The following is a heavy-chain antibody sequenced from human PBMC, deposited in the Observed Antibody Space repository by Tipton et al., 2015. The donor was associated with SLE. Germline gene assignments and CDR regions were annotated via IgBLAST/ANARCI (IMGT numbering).Heavy chain of an antibody. D-gene: IGHD3-10*01. CDR1: GGSFSDYY. V-gene: IGHV4-34*01. J-gene: IGHJ3*02. CDR3: ARDPIWFGELSAFDI. Sequence: TLSLTCAVYGGSFSDYYWSWIRQPPGKGLEWIGEINHSGSTTYNPSLKSRVTISVDTSKNQFSLRLSSVTAADTAVYYCARDPIWFGELSAFDIWGQGTMVTVSS. CDR2: INHSGST.